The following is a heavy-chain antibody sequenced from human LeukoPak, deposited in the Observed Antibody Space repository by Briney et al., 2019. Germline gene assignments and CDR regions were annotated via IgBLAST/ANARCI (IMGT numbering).Heavy chain of an antibody. Sequence: PSETLSLTCTVSGGSISNYYWTWIRQPAGKGLEWIGRVYTTGTTNYNPSLKSRVTMSVDTSENQFSLKLSSVTAADTAVYYCARERGEMATRYYYYYMDVWGKGTTVTISS. D-gene: IGHD5-24*01. CDR2: VYTTGTT. J-gene: IGHJ6*03. CDR3: ARERGEMATRYYYYYMDV. V-gene: IGHV4-4*07. CDR1: GGSISNYY.